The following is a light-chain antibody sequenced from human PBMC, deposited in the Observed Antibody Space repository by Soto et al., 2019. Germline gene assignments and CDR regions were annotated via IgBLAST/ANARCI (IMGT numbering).Light chain of an antibody. CDR2: GAS. Sequence: ILMTQSPATLSVSPWERATVSCRASQSVSSNLAWYQQKPGQAPRLLIYGASTRATGIPARFSGSGSGTEFTLTISSLQSEDFAVYYCQQYSNWPSWTFGQGTKVDIK. CDR1: QSVSSN. CDR3: QQYSNWPSWT. J-gene: IGKJ1*01. V-gene: IGKV3-15*01.